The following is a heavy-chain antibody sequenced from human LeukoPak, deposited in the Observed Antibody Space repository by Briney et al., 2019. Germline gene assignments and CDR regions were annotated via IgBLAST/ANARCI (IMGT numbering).Heavy chain of an antibody. D-gene: IGHD3-9*01. V-gene: IGHV3-21*01. CDR3: ARTYYDILTGYNPYFDY. J-gene: IGHJ4*02. CDR1: GFTFYTYT. Sequence: PGGSLRLSCAASGFTFYTYTMNWVRQAPGKGLEWVSYFTASSTAIYSADSVKGRFTISRDNAKNFLYLQMNSLRAEDTAVYYCARTYYDILTGYNPYFDYWGQGILVTVSS. CDR2: FTASSTAI.